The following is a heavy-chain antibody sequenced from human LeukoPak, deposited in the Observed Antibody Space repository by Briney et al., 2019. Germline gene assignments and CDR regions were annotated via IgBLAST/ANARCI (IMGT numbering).Heavy chain of an antibody. CDR2: IIPIFGTA. CDR1: GHTSTTYA. V-gene: IGHV1-69*13. J-gene: IGHJ6*02. D-gene: IGHD3-3*01. Sequence: SVKVSCKASGHTSTTYAIHWVRQAPGQGLEWMGGIIPIFGTANYAQKFQGRVTITADESTSTAYMALSSLRSEDTAVYYCARGGKVDYDFWSGPILYYYYGMDVWGQGTTVAVSS. CDR3: ARGGKVDYDFWSGPILYYYYGMDV.